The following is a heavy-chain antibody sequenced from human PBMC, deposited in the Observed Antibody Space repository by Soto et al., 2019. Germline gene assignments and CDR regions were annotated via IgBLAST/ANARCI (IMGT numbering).Heavy chain of an antibody. CDR2: IYSGDST. V-gene: IGHV3-53*01. D-gene: IGHD3-10*01. CDR3: AREGELLQDAFDI. J-gene: IGHJ3*02. Sequence: GGSLRLSCAASGFTVRSNYMSWVRQAPGKGLEWVSVIYSGDSTYYADSVKGRFTISRDNSKNTLYLQMNSLRAEDTAVYYCAREGELLQDAFDIWGQGTMVTVSS. CDR1: GFTVRSNY.